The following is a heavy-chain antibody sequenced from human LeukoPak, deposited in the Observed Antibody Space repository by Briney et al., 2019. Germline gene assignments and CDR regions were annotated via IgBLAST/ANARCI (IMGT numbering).Heavy chain of an antibody. D-gene: IGHD3-3*01. CDR1: GFTFSSYS. CDR2: IRYDGSNK. J-gene: IGHJ4*02. CDR3: AKDRAITIFGVVITEYYFDY. Sequence: GGSLRLSCAASGFTFSSYSMNWVRQAPGKGLEWVAFIRYDGSNKYYADSVKGRFTISRDNSKNTLYLQMNSLSAEDTAVYYCAKDRAITIFGVVITEYYFDYWGQGTLVTVSS. V-gene: IGHV3-30*02.